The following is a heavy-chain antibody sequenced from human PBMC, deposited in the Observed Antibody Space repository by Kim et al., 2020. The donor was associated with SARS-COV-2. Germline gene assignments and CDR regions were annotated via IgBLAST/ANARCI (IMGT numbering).Heavy chain of an antibody. CDR1: GYTFSTFS. CDR3: ARRGIHCNRSSCYSHASDV. Sequence: GESLKISCKASGYTFSTFSIAWVRQMPGKGLEWMGIVSPSDSETTYSPSLQGQVTISTDKSIDTAFLQWSSLRASDTGMYFCARRGIHCNRSSCYSHASDVWGQGTRVTVSS. V-gene: IGHV5-51*01. D-gene: IGHD2-15*01. CDR2: VSPSDSET. J-gene: IGHJ3*01.